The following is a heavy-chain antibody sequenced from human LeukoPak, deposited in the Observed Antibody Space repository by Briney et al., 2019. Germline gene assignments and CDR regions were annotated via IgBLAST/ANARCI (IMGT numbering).Heavy chain of an antibody. CDR2: ISGSGDTT. Sequence: GGSLRLSCVASGFISSIYTMTLFRQAPGKGLEWVSSISGSGDTTYFADSVRGRFTPSRDNSRNTLFLQMDSLRVDDTAVYYCAKAKGGLWGQGTLVTVSS. CDR1: GFISSIYT. D-gene: IGHD2-15*01. J-gene: IGHJ4*02. V-gene: IGHV3-23*01. CDR3: AKAKGGL.